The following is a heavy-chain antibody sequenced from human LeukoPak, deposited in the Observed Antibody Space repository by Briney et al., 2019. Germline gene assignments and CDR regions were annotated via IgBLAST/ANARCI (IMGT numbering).Heavy chain of an antibody. CDR3: AKDGPSGWYVGNWFDP. Sequence: GGSLRLSCAASGLTFSSYAMSWVRQAPGKGLEWVSVISGSGGSTYYADSAKGRFTISRDNSKNTLYLQMNSLRAEDTAVYYCAKDGPSGWYVGNWFDPWGQGTLVTVSS. J-gene: IGHJ5*02. V-gene: IGHV3-23*01. CDR1: GLTFSSYA. CDR2: ISGSGGST. D-gene: IGHD6-19*01.